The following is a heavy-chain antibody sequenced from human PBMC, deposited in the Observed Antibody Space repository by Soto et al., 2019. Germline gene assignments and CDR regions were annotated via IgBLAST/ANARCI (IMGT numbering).Heavy chain of an antibody. CDR2: INHSGST. CDR1: GGSFSGYY. J-gene: IGHJ4*02. D-gene: IGHD5-12*01. V-gene: IGHV4-34*01. CDR3: ARGPEWLRLYYFDY. Sequence: QVQLQQWGAGLLKPSETLSLTCAVYGGSFSGYYWSWLRHPPGKGLEWLVEINHSGSTTYNPSLKSRVTISVDTSKNHFSLKLSSVTDADTAVYYCARGPEWLRLYYFDYCGQGTLVTVSS.